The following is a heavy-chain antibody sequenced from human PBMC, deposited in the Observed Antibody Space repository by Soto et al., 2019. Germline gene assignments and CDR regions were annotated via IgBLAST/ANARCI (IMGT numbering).Heavy chain of an antibody. CDR1: GGSISSSNYY. V-gene: IGHV4-39*01. Sequence: SETLSLTCTVSGGSISSSNYYWGWIRQPPGKGLEWIGSIHSSGSAYHNLSLKSRVTTSVDTSKNQVSLHLTSVTAADTAVYYCARISVASRYMDVWGKGTTVPVSS. CDR2: IHSSGSA. CDR3: ARISVASRYMDV. J-gene: IGHJ6*03. D-gene: IGHD5-12*01.